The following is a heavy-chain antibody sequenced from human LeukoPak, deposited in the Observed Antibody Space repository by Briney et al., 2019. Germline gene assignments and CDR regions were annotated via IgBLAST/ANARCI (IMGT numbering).Heavy chain of an antibody. Sequence: PGGSLRLSCAGSGFTFSTYNMKWVRQAPGKGLEWVSSITTTSSSMYYGDSVRGRFTVSRDNAKNSLYLQMNSLRAEDTAVYYCARDPTYYDFWSGYPNWFDPWGQGTLVIVSS. CDR1: GFTFSTYN. J-gene: IGHJ5*02. V-gene: IGHV3-21*01. CDR2: ITTTSSSM. CDR3: ARDPTYYDFWSGYPNWFDP. D-gene: IGHD3-3*01.